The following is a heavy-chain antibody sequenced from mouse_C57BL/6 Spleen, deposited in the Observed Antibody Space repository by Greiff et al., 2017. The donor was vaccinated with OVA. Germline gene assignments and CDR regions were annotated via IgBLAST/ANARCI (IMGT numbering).Heavy chain of an antibody. CDR1: GFSLTSYA. Sequence: VKLKESGPGLVAPSPSLSITCTVSGFSLTSYAISWVRQPPGKGLEWLGVIWTGGGTNYNSALKSRLSISKDNSKSQVFLKMNSLQTDDTARYYCARSRDYDDGDYFDYWGQGTTLTVSA. CDR3: ARSRDYDDGDYFDY. J-gene: IGHJ2*01. V-gene: IGHV2-9-1*01. D-gene: IGHD2-4*01. CDR2: IWTGGGT.